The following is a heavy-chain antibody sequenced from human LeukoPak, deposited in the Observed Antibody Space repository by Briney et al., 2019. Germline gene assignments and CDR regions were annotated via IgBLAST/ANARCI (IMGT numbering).Heavy chain of an antibody. Sequence: SVKVSFKASGGTFSSYAISWVRQAPGQGLEWMGGIIPIFGTANYAQKFQGRVTITADESTSTAYMELSSLRSEDTAVYYCARTRGGSYHDPHDFDYWGQGTLVTVSS. D-gene: IGHD1-26*01. CDR3: ARTRGGSYHDPHDFDY. CDR1: GGTFSSYA. J-gene: IGHJ4*02. V-gene: IGHV1-69*01. CDR2: IIPIFGTA.